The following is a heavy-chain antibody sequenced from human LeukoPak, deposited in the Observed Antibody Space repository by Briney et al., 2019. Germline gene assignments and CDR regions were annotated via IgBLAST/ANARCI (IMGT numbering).Heavy chain of an antibody. Sequence: WISAYNGNTNYAQKLQGRVTMTTATSTSTAYMELRSLRSDDTAVYYCARRYSSGPYDAFDIWGQGTMVTVSS. CDR2: ISAYNGNT. D-gene: IGHD6-19*01. CDR3: ARRYSSGPYDAFDI. J-gene: IGHJ3*02. V-gene: IGHV1-18*01.